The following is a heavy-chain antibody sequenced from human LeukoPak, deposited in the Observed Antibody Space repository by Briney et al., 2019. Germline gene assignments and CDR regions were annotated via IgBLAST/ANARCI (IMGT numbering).Heavy chain of an antibody. Sequence: ASVKVSFKASVGTFSSYAISWVRQAPGQGLEWMGGIIPIFGTANYARKFQGRVTITADESTSTAYMELSSLRSEDTAVYYCARDSGNGDFWSGYYEDYWGQGTLVTVSS. CDR2: IIPIFGTA. D-gene: IGHD3-3*01. CDR1: VGTFSSYA. CDR3: ARDSGNGDFWSGYYEDY. V-gene: IGHV1-69*01. J-gene: IGHJ4*02.